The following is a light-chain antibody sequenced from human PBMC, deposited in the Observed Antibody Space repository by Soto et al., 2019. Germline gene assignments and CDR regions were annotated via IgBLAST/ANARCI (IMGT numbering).Light chain of an antibody. J-gene: IGLJ3*02. CDR3: QSSDSSLRGV. CDR2: GNS. Sequence: QSVLTQPPSVSGAPGQRVTISCTGSSSNIGAGYDVHWYQQLPGTAPKLLIYGNSNRPSGVPDRFSGSKSGTSASLAITGLQAEDEADYYCQSSDSSLRGVFGGWTKLTFL. V-gene: IGLV1-40*01. CDR1: SSNIGAGYD.